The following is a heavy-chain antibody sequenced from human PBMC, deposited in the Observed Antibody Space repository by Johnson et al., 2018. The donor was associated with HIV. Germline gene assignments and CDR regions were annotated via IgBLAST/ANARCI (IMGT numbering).Heavy chain of an antibody. V-gene: IGHV3-20*04. CDR2: IDWNGRRT. J-gene: IGHJ3*01. D-gene: IGHD1-26*01. CDR3: VRRDSGSLSFDL. CDR1: KFIFGDHG. Sequence: VHLVESGGGVVRPGGSLRLSCEGFKFIFGDHGLCCVRQVPGKGLEWVSGIDWNGRRTAYADSVKGRCTISRDNDRNSLYLQVNNLRVEDTALYFCVRRDSGSLSFDLWGQGTMVIVSS.